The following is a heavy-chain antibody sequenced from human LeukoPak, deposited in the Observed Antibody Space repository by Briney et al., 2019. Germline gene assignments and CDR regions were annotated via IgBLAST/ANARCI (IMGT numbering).Heavy chain of an antibody. CDR2: INHSGST. CDR1: GGSISSSGYY. V-gene: IGHV4-39*07. D-gene: IGHD2-2*01. CDR3: ARAPSCSSTSCYVLGYYYYYMDV. Sequence: SETLSLTCTVSGGSISSSGYYWSWIRQPPGKGLEWIGEINHSGSTNYNPPLKSRVTISVDTSKNQFSLKLSSVTAADTAVYYCARAPSCSSTSCYVLGYYYYYMDVWGKGTTVTVSS. J-gene: IGHJ6*03.